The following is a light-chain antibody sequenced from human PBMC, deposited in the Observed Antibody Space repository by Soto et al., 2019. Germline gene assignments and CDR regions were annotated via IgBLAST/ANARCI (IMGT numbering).Light chain of an antibody. CDR1: QSISSNY. CDR2: GAS. V-gene: IGKV3-20*01. CDR3: QQYGSWT. Sequence: EIVLTQSPGTLSLSPGERATLSCRASQSISSNYLAWYQQKPGQAPRLLICGASSRATGIPDRFSRSGSGTDFTLTISRLEPEDSEIYYCQQYGSWTFGQGTKVEIK. J-gene: IGKJ1*01.